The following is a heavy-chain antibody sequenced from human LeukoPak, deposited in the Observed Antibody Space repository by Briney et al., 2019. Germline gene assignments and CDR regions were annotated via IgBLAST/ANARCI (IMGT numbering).Heavy chain of an antibody. D-gene: IGHD3-3*01. CDR3: ARGPFWSGYSFDY. J-gene: IGHJ4*02. CDR1: GYTFTSYG. CDR2: ISAYNGNT. V-gene: IGHV1-18*01. Sequence: ASVKVSCKASGYTFTSYGISWVRQAPGQGREWMGWISAYNGNTNYAQKFQGRVTITTDESTSTAYMELSSLRSEDTAVYYCARGPFWSGYSFDYWGQGTLVTVSS.